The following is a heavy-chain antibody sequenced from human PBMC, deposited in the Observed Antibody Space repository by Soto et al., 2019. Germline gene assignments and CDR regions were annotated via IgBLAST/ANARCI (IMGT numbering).Heavy chain of an antibody. Sequence: SETLSLTCAVSGGSISSCGSSWSWIRQPPGKGLEWIGYIYHSGSTYYNPSLKSRVTISVDRSKNQFSLKLSSVTAADTAVYYCARAGDSSGPVALGYWGQGTLVTVSS. D-gene: IGHD6-19*01. CDR2: IYHSGST. V-gene: IGHV4-30-2*01. J-gene: IGHJ4*02. CDR3: ARAGDSSGPVALGY. CDR1: GGSISSCGSS.